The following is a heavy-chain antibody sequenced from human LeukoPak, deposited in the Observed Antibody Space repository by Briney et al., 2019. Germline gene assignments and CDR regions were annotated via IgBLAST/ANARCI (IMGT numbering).Heavy chain of an antibody. Sequence: GGSLRLSCAASGFTFSSYEMNWVRQAPGKGLEWVSYISSSGSTIYYADSVKGRFTISRDNAKSSLYLQMNSLRAEDTAVYYCAREKQWLVLGDWGQGTLVTVSS. J-gene: IGHJ4*02. CDR1: GFTFSSYE. D-gene: IGHD6-19*01. CDR2: ISSSGSTI. CDR3: AREKQWLVLGD. V-gene: IGHV3-48*03.